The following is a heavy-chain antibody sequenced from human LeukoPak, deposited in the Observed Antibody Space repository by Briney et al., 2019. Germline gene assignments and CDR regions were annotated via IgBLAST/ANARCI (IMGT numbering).Heavy chain of an antibody. CDR1: RLTFDNHA. V-gene: IGHV3-9*01. J-gene: IGHJ3*01. CDR3: AKDMGGRANGAFDV. Sequence: GRSLRLSCVVSRLTFDNHAMHWVRQGPGKGLEWVSSISRRSGTTGYAAAVKGRFTISRDNTKNSLYHQMHGLSPEDTALYYCAKDMGGRANGAFDVWGQGTMVTVSS. D-gene: IGHD3-16*01. CDR2: ISRRSGTT.